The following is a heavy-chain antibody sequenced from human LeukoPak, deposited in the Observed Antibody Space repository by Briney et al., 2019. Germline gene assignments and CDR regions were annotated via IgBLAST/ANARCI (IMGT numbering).Heavy chain of an antibody. V-gene: IGHV3-23*01. CDR1: GFSFSSYA. CDR3: AKGPLLWFGELTYFQH. CDR2: ISGSGGST. Sequence: PGGSLTLSCAASGFSFSSYAMSWVRQAPGKGLEGVSAISGSGGSTYYADSVKGRFTVSRDNSKNTLYLQMNSQRAEDTAVYYCAKGPLLWFGELTYFQHWGQGTLVTVSS. J-gene: IGHJ1*01. D-gene: IGHD3-10*01.